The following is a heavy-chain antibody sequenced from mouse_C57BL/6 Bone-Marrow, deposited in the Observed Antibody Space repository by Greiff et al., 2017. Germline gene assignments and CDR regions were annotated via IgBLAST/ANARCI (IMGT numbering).Heavy chain of an antibody. V-gene: IGHV2-2*02. J-gene: IGHJ3*01. CDR1: GFSLTSYG. D-gene: IGHD1-1*02. CDR2: LWSGGST. CDR3: ARGGGNPAD. Sequence: VQLQQSGPGLVQPSQSLSITCTVSGFSLTSYGVPWVRPSPGKGLAWLGVLWSGGSTDYNAAFISSLSISKDNSTSQVFFKMNSLQTNDTAIDYWARGGGNPADWGQGTLVTGSA.